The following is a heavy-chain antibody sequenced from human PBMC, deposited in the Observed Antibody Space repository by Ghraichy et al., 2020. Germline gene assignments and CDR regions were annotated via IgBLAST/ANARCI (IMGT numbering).Heavy chain of an antibody. CDR3: AKDLPYYYDSSGYYYDWYVDL. V-gene: IGHV3-23*01. CDR2: ISASGGIT. J-gene: IGHJ2*01. D-gene: IGHD3-22*01. CDR1: GFTFSSYA. Sequence: GGSLRLSCAASGFTFSSYAMSWVRQAPGKGLEWVSVISASGGITDYADSVKGRFTISRDNSKNTLYLQMNSLRAEDTAVYYCAKDLPYYYDSSGYYYDWYVDLWGRGTLVNGSS.